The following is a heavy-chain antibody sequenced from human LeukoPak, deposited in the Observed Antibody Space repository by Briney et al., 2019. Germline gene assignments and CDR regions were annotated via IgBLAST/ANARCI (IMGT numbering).Heavy chain of an antibody. Sequence: PGGSLRLSCAASGFTFSSYEMNWVRQAPGKGLEWVSYISSSDDTIYYADSVKDRFTISRDNAKNSLYLQMNSLRAGDTAVYYCAKPARTDYTDYWGQGALVTVSS. CDR1: GFTFSSYE. D-gene: IGHD1-14*01. J-gene: IGHJ4*02. CDR2: ISSSDDTI. CDR3: AKPARTDYTDY. V-gene: IGHV3-48*03.